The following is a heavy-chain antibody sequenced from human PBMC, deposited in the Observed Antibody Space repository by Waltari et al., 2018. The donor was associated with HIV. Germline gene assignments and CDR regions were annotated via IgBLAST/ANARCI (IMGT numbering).Heavy chain of an antibody. CDR1: GFTFSSYT. Sequence: EMQLVESGGGLVKPGGSLRLSCAASGFTFSSYTRNWVRQAPGKGLQWVASISRSSGYIYYAASVKGRFTISRGNAKTSLYLQMNSLRAEDTAVYYCARDFIGSNWFVPWGQGTLVTVSS. J-gene: IGHJ5*02. CDR3: ARDFIGSNWFVP. D-gene: IGHD2-15*01. V-gene: IGHV3-21*01. CDR2: ISRSSGYI.